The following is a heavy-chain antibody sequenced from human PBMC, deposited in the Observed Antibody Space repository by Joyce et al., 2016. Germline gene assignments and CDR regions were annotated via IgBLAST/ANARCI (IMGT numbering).Heavy chain of an antibody. Sequence: QVQLVESGGGVVQPGRSLRLSCAASGFTFSSYGMHWVRQAPGKGCEWVAVISYDGSNKYYADSVKGRFTISRDNSKNTLYLQMNSLRAEDTAVYYCAKVHLEYSRFYYGMDVWGQGTTVTVSS. CDR2: ISYDGSNK. CDR3: AKVHLEYSRFYYGMDV. J-gene: IGHJ6*02. D-gene: IGHD6-6*01. V-gene: IGHV3-30*18. CDR1: GFTFSSYG.